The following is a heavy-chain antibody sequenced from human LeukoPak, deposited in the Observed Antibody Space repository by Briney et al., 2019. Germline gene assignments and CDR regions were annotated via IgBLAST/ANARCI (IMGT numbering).Heavy chain of an antibody. V-gene: IGHV4-39*01. CDR1: GGSISSSSCY. CDR2: IYYSGST. CDR3: ASGTIFGVVLH. D-gene: IGHD3-3*01. J-gene: IGHJ4*02. Sequence: SETLSLTCTVSGGSISSSSCYWGWIRQPPGKGLEWIGSIYYSGSTYYNPSLKSRVTISVDTSKNQFSLKLSSVTAADTAVYYCASGTIFGVVLHWGQGTLVTVSS.